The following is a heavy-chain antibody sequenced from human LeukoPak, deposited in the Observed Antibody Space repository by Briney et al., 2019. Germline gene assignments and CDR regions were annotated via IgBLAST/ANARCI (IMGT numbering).Heavy chain of an antibody. Sequence: PGGSLRLSCAASGFTFSSYAMSWVRQAPGKGLEWVSAISGSGSSTYYADSVRGRFTISRDNSKNPLYLQINSLRAEDTAVYYCAKGGVWGSYRGIDYWGQGTLVTVSS. CDR3: AKGGVWGSYRGIDY. CDR2: ISGSGSST. V-gene: IGHV3-23*01. CDR1: GFTFSSYA. J-gene: IGHJ4*02. D-gene: IGHD3-16*02.